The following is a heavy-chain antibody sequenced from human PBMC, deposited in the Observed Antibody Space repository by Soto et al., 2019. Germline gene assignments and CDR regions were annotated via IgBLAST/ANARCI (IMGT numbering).Heavy chain of an antibody. D-gene: IGHD6-19*01. Sequence: SETLSLTCTVSGGSISNYWSWIRQPPGKGLEWIGYIYYSGSTNYNPSLKSRVTISVDTSKNQFSLKLSSVTAADTAVYYCARVYSSGWYNWFDPWGQGTLVTVSS. CDR3: ARVYSSGWYNWFDP. CDR1: GGSISNY. V-gene: IGHV4-59*12. J-gene: IGHJ5*02. CDR2: IYYSGST.